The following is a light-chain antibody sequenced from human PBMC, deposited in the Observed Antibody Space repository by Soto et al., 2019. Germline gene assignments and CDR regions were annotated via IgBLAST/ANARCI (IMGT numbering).Light chain of an antibody. V-gene: IGKV1-5*01. J-gene: IGKJ4*01. CDR2: DAS. CDR3: QQYISYSLT. Sequence: DIQMTQSPSTLSASVGDRVTISCRASQSVRAWLAWYQQKPGKAPKLLISDASSLKSGVPSRFSGSGYGTEFTLTISSLQPEDFATYYCQQYISYSLTFGGGTKFDI. CDR1: QSVRAW.